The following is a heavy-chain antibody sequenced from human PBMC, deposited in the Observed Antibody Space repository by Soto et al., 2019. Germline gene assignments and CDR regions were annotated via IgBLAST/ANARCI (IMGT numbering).Heavy chain of an antibody. CDR2: ISIGDTSI. V-gene: IGHV3-48*02. D-gene: IGHD2-2*01. J-gene: IGHJ4*02. CDR1: AFTLSNNG. CDR3: ARDWGFLYHDSDSHIPHPDS. Sequence: GGSLRLSCTAPAFTLSNNGMNWVRQAPGKGLEWISFISIGDTSIYYADSVKGRFTISRDRAKNSLYLQMNSLRDEDTAVYFCARDWGFLYHDSDSHIPHPDSWGQGTLVTVSS.